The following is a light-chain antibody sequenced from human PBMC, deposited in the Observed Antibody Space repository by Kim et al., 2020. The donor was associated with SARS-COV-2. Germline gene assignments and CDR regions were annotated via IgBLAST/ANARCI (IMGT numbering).Light chain of an antibody. V-gene: IGKV4-1*01. CDR1: QTVLYNSNNKNY. CDR3: QQYYSTPPS. CDR2: WAS. J-gene: IGKJ2*03. Sequence: RATLNCKASQTVLYNSNNKNYVAWYQQKPGQAPKLLIYWASIRESGVSDRCSGSGSETDFTLTISSLQAEDVAVYYCQQYYSTPPSFGQGTKLEI.